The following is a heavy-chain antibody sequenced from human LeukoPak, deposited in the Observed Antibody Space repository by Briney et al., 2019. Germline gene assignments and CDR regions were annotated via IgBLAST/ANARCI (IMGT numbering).Heavy chain of an antibody. CDR1: GDSVSSNNGA. CDR3: ARDRAGSRLSALWFDP. Sequence: SQTLSLTCAISGDSVSSNNGAWNWIRQSPSRGLEWLGRTYYRSKWYNDYAGSLMSRITISPDTSKNQFSLKLSSVTAADTAVYYCARDRAGSRLSALWFDPWGQGTLVTVSS. D-gene: IGHD3-16*01. J-gene: IGHJ5*02. CDR2: TYYRSKWYN. V-gene: IGHV6-1*01.